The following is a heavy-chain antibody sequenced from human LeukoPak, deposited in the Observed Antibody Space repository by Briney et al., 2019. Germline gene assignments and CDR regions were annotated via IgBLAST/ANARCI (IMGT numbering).Heavy chain of an antibody. D-gene: IGHD3-22*01. CDR2: IYSTGGI. CDR3: ARFYFDSSGQNSRAY. CDR1: GSTVSNNY. J-gene: IGHJ4*02. V-gene: IGHV3-66*01. Sequence: GGSLRLSCAVSGSTVSNNYMSWVRQAPGKGLEWVSVIYSTGGIHYADSVKGRFTISRDSSKNTLFLQMSNLRAEDTAVYYCARFYFDSSGQNSRAYWGQGTQVTVSA.